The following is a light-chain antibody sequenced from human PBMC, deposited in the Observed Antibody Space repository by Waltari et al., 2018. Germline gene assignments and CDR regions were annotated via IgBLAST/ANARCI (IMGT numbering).Light chain of an antibody. CDR2: EFT. CDR1: STDVGGYNF. V-gene: IGLV2-23*02. CDR3: ASYVYTNTWV. Sequence: QSALTQPASVSGFPGQSITISCTGTSTDVGGYNFVSWYRQHPGKTPQLPIFEFTKRPSGLSNRFSGSKAGNTASLTISGLQAEDEADYYCASYVYTNTWVFGGGTKLTVL. J-gene: IGLJ3*02.